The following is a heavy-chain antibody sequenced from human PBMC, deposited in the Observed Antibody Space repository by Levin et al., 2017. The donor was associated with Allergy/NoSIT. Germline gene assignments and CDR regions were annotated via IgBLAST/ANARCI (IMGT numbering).Heavy chain of an antibody. CDR2: MKQDGSEK. V-gene: IGHV3-7*04. CDR3: ARVCSCPDDY. D-gene: IGHD2-2*01. CDR1: GFTFSNYW. Sequence: GESLKISCVFSGFTFSNYWLTWVRQAPGKGLEWVANMKQDGSEKKYVDSVKGRFTISRDNTKNSLYLQMNSLRAEDTAVYYCARVCSCPDDYWGQGTLVTVSS. J-gene: IGHJ4*02.